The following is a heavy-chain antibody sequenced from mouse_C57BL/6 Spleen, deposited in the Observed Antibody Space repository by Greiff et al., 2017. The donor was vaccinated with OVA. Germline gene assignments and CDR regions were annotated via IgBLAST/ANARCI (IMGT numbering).Heavy chain of an antibody. D-gene: IGHD2-13*01. CDR3: VRDNPIYDDYRGYAMDY. V-gene: IGHV10-3*01. Sequence: EVQLQESGGGLVQPKGSLKLSCAASGFTFNTYAMHWVRQAPGKGLEWVARIRSKSSNYATYYADSVKDRFTISRDDSQSMRYLQMNNLKTEDTAMYYCVRDNPIYDDYRGYAMDYWGQGTSVTVSS. J-gene: IGHJ4*01. CDR1: GFTFNTYA. CDR2: IRSKSSNYAT.